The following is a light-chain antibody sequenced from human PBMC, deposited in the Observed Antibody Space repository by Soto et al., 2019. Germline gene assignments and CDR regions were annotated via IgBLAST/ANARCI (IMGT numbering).Light chain of an antibody. CDR3: QQYNTYPWT. V-gene: IGKV1-5*03. J-gene: IGKJ1*01. CDR2: KAS. CDR1: QSISGW. Sequence: DIEMTQSPSTLSASVGDRVTITCRASQSISGWLAWYQQKPGKAPKFLIYKASSSQSGVPSRFRGSGYGTEFTLTISSLRPDDLATYYCQQYNTYPWTFGQGTKVEIK.